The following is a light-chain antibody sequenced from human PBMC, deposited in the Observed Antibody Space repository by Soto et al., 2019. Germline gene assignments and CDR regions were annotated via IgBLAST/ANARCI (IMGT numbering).Light chain of an antibody. CDR2: GAS. V-gene: IGKV3-15*01. CDR1: QSVSSN. J-gene: IGKJ1*01. CDR3: QHYNNWPRT. Sequence: EIVMTQSPATLSVSPGERATLSCRASQSVSSNLAWYQQKPGQAPRLLIYGASTRATGIPARFTGSGSGTEFTLTISNLQPEDFAVYYCQHYNNWPRTFGQGTKVEIK.